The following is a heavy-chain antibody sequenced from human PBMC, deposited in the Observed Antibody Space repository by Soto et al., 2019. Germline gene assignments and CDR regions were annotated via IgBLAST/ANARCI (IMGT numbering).Heavy chain of an antibody. Sequence: GGSLRLSCAASGFTFSSYWMHWVRQAPGKGLVWVSRINSDGSSTSYADSVKGQFTISRDNAKNTLYLQMNSLRAEDTAVYYCASGLYSSSSPFDYWGQGTLVTVSS. J-gene: IGHJ4*02. D-gene: IGHD6-6*01. CDR2: INSDGSST. CDR3: ASGLYSSSSPFDY. V-gene: IGHV3-74*01. CDR1: GFTFSSYW.